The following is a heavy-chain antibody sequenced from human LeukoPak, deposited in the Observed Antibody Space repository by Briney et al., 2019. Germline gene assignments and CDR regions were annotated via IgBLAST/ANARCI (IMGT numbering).Heavy chain of an antibody. J-gene: IGHJ4*02. Sequence: SGTLSLTCGVSGGSITSTNWWSWVRQSPGQGLEWIGEVSLTGQTNYNPSLSGRVTMLLDESSNHLSLHLTSVTAADTATYYCSRESGAFCPFGYWGQGTLVIVPS. V-gene: IGHV4-4*02. D-gene: IGHD1-26*01. CDR3: SRESGAFCPFGY. CDR1: GGSITSTNW. CDR2: VSLTGQT.